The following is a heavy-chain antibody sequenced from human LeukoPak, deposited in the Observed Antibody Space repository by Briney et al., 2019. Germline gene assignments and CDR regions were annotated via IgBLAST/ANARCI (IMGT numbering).Heavy chain of an antibody. CDR1: GFTFSRNC. CDR2: ISGSGGNT. V-gene: IGHV3-23*01. CDR3: AKDRRAGSYDY. J-gene: IGHJ4*02. Sequence: PGGSLRLSFAASGFTFSRNCMTLVRQAPGEGLEWVSAISGSGGNTYYADSVKGRFTTSRDNSKNTLYLQMNSLRAEDTAVYYCAKDRRAGSYDYWGQGTLVTVSS. D-gene: IGHD3-10*01.